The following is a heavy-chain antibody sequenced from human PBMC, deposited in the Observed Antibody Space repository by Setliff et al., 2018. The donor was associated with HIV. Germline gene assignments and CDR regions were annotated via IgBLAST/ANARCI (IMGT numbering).Heavy chain of an antibody. Sequence: SETLYLTCTVSGGSISSGGYYWSWIRQHPGKGLEWIGYIYYSGSTYYNPSLKSRVTISVDTSKNQFSLKLSSVTAADTAVYYCARVYYYGSPHMDVWGKGTTVTVSS. V-gene: IGHV4-31*03. CDR3: ARVYYYGSPHMDV. CDR1: GGSISSGGYY. CDR2: IYYSGST. D-gene: IGHD3-10*01. J-gene: IGHJ6*03.